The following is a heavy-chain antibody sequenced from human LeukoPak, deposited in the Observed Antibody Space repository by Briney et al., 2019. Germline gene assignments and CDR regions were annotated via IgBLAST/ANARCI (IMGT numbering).Heavy chain of an antibody. V-gene: IGHV4-34*01. CDR2: INHSGST. CDR3: ARGRDYDILTGYYYYYGMDV. D-gene: IGHD3-9*01. Sequence: GSLRLSCAASGFTFTNYAMSWVRQPPGKGLEWIGEINHSGSTNYNPSLKSRVTISVDTSKNQFSLKLSSVTAADTAVYYCARGRDYDILTGYYYYYGMDVWGQGTTVTVSS. J-gene: IGHJ6*02. CDR1: GFTFTNYA.